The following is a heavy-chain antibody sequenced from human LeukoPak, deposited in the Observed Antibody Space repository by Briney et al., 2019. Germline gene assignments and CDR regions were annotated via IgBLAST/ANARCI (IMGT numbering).Heavy chain of an antibody. Sequence: GGSLRLSCAASGFTFSSYSMNWVRQAPGKGLEWVSSFSSSSSYIYYADSVKGRFTISRDNAKNSLYLQMNSLRAEDTAVYYCARVKAARIYYYYMDVWGKGTTVTVSS. CDR1: GFTFSSYS. J-gene: IGHJ6*03. V-gene: IGHV3-21*01. D-gene: IGHD6-6*01. CDR3: ARVKAARIYYYYMDV. CDR2: FSSSSSYI.